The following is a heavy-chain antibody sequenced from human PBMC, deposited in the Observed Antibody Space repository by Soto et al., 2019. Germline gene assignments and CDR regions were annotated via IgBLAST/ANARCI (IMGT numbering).Heavy chain of an antibody. J-gene: IGHJ4*02. D-gene: IGHD3-22*01. Sequence: QVQLIQSGPEVKKPGAPVKVSCKTSGYTFSTLGISWVRQAPGQGLEWVGWISPYNGNTDYAPKVQGRVTLTTATSTNTAYMELRSLISGDTAVYFCARGHYPFPFASWGQGTLVTVSS. CDR1: GYTFSTLG. V-gene: IGHV1-18*01. CDR2: ISPYNGNT. CDR3: ARGHYPFPFAS.